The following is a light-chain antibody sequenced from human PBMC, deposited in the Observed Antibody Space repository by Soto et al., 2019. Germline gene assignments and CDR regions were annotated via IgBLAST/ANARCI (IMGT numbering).Light chain of an antibody. CDR2: GTS. CDR1: QSVSSSY. CDR3: HQDFNLPWT. J-gene: IGKJ1*01. Sequence: ELVLTQSPGTLSLSPGERATLSCRASQSVSSSYLAWYQQKPGQAPRLLIYGTSTRATGIPVRFSGSGSGTDFTLTISSLQPEDFAVYFCHQDFNLPWTFGQGTKVDIK. V-gene: IGKV3D-7*01.